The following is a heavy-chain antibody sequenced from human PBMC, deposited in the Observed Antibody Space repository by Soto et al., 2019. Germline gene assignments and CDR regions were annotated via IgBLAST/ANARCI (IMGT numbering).Heavy chain of an antibody. CDR3: ARDTVAHYFDY. V-gene: IGHV3-30-3*01. J-gene: IGHJ4*02. Sequence: QVQLVESGGGVVQPGRSLRLSCAASGFTFSSYAMHWVRQAPGKGLEWVAVISYDGSNKYYADSVKGRFTISRDNSKKTLYLQMNSLRAEDTAVYYCARDTVAHYFDYWGQGTLVTVSS. D-gene: IGHD4-17*01. CDR2: ISYDGSNK. CDR1: GFTFSSYA.